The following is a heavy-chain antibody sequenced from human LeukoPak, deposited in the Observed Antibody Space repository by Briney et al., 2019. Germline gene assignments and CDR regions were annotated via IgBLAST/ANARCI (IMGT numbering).Heavy chain of an antibody. CDR2: IIPIFGTA. CDR1: GGTFSSYT. Sequence: PVKVSCKASGGTFSSYTINWVRQAPGQGLEWMGGIIPIFGTANYAQKFQGRVTITTDESTSTAYMELSSLRSEDTAVYYCARDAVGPTGTEIDFWGQGTLVTVSS. D-gene: IGHD1-1*01. CDR3: ARDAVGPTGTEIDF. V-gene: IGHV1-69*05. J-gene: IGHJ4*02.